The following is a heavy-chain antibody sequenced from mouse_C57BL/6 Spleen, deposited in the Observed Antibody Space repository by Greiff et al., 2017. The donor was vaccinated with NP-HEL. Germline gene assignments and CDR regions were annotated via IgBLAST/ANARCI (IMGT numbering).Heavy chain of an antibody. CDR2: IHPNSGST. V-gene: IGHV1-64*01. Sequence: VQLQQPGAELVKPGASVKLSCKASGYSFTSYWMHWVKQRPGQGLEWIGMIHPNSGSTNYNEKFKSKATLTVDKSSSTAYMQLSSLTSEDSAVYYCARRAELGCFDYWGQGTTLTVSS. CDR1: GYSFTSYW. J-gene: IGHJ2*01. D-gene: IGHD3-3*01. CDR3: ARRAELGCFDY.